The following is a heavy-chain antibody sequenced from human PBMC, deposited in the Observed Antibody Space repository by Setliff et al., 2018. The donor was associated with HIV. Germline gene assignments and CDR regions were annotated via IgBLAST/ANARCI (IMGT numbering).Heavy chain of an antibody. Sequence: ASVKVSCKASGYTFTSYGISWVRQAPGQGLEWMGWISAYNGNTNYAQKLQGRVTMTTDTSTSAAYMELRSLRSDDTAVYYCAREIGVYDSSGYYYVPDAFDIWGQGAMVTVSS. CDR2: ISAYNGNT. CDR3: AREIGVYDSSGYYYVPDAFDI. CDR1: GYTFTSYG. J-gene: IGHJ3*02. D-gene: IGHD3-22*01. V-gene: IGHV1-18*01.